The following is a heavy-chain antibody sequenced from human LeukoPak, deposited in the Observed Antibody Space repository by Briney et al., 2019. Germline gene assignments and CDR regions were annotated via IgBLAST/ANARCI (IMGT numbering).Heavy chain of an antibody. CDR1: GGTFSSYA. J-gene: IGHJ4*02. CDR3: ARGSGGDSYDILTGPIDY. Sequence: SVKVSCKASGGTFSSYAISWVRQAPGQGLEWRGGIIPIFGTANYAQKFQGRVTITADESTSTAYMELSSLRSEDTAVYYCARGSGGDSYDILTGPIDYWGQGTLVTVSS. V-gene: IGHV1-69*01. CDR2: IIPIFGTA. D-gene: IGHD3-9*01.